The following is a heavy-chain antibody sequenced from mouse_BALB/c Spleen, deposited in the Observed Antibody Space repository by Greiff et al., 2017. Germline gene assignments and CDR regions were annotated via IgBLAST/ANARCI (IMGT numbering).Heavy chain of an antibody. D-gene: IGHD1-2*01. CDR2: IRSKSNNYAT. CDR3: VRQGLLRPYWYFDV. Sequence: EVMLVESGGGLVQPKGSLKLSCAASGFTFNTYAMNWVRQAPGKGLEWVARIRSKSNNYATYYADSVKDRFTISRDDSQSMLYLQMNNLKTEDTAMYYCVRQGLLRPYWYFDVWGAGTTVTVSS. V-gene: IGHV10-1*02. CDR1: GFTFNTYA. J-gene: IGHJ1*01.